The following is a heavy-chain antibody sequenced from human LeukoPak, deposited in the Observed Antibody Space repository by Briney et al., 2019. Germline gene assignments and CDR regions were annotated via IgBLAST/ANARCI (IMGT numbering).Heavy chain of an antibody. J-gene: IGHJ4*02. CDR3: ARDTPRDDYVWGSYRFDY. Sequence: SETLSLTCTVSGGSISSGGYYWSWIRQHPGKGLEWIGYIYYSGSTYYNPSLKSRVTISVDTSKNQFSLKLSSVTAADTAVYYCARDTPRDDYVWGSYRFDYWGQGTLVTVSS. V-gene: IGHV4-31*03. CDR2: IYYSGST. CDR1: GGSISSGGYY. D-gene: IGHD3-16*01.